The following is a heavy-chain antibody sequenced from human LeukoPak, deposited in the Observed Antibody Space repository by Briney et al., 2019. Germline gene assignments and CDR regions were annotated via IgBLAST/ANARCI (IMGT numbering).Heavy chain of an antibody. V-gene: IGHV5-51*01. Sequence: GESQKISCKGSGYCFTSYWIGWVRQMPGKGLEGMGIIYPGDSDTRYSPSFQGQVTISADKSISTAYLQWSSLKDAGTAIYYCARGYSGYDNFDYWGQGTLVTVSS. D-gene: IGHD5-12*01. J-gene: IGHJ4*02. CDR3: ARGYSGYDNFDY. CDR2: IYPGDSDT. CDR1: GYCFTSYW.